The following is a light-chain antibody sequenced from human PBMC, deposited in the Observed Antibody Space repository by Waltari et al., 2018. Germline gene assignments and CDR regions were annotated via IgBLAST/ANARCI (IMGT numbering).Light chain of an antibody. CDR1: SSNIGNNV. Sequence: QSVLTQPPSVSEAPRQRVTLACSCSSSNIGNNVVNWYQQVPGEAPKLLIYYDDMLPSGVSDRFSGSRSGTSASLAISGLQSEDEADYYCAAWDDNLNAVVFGGGTKVTVL. J-gene: IGLJ2*01. V-gene: IGLV1-36*01. CDR3: AAWDDNLNAVV. CDR2: YDD.